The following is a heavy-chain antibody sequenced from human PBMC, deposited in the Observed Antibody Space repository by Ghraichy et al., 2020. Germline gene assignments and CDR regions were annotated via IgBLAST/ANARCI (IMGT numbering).Heavy chain of an antibody. V-gene: IGHV1-18*01. Sequence: ASVKVSCKASGYTFTSYGISWVRQAPGQGLEWMGWISAYNGNTNYAQKLQGRVTMTTDTSTSTAYMELRSLRSDDTAVYYCARDPFRANTVTTFRYGMDVCGQGTTFTVSS. CDR2: ISAYNGNT. CDR1: GYTFTSYG. J-gene: IGHJ6*02. CDR3: ARDPFRANTVTTFRYGMDV. D-gene: IGHD4-17*01.